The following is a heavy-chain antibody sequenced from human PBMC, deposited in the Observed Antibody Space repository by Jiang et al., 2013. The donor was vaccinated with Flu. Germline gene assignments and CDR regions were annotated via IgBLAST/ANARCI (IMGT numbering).Heavy chain of an antibody. D-gene: IGHD2-21*02. CDR3: ARGEVTAISWFDP. V-gene: IGHV4-39*07. J-gene: IGHJ5*02. Sequence: GLVKPSETLSLTCTVSGGSISSSSYYWGWIRQPPGKGLEWIGSIYYSGSTKYNPSLKSRVTISVDTSKNQLSLNLRSVTTADTAMYYCARGEVTAISWFDPWGQGTLVTVSS. CDR1: GGSISSSSYY. CDR2: IYYSGST.